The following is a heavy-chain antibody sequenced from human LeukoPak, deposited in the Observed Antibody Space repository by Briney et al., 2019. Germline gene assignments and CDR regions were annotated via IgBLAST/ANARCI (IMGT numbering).Heavy chain of an antibody. CDR3: ARVRYGSGSRRFDP. Sequence: GASVKVSCKASGGTFSSYAISWVRQAPGQGLEWMGGIIPIFGTANYAQKFQGRVTITADESTSTAYMELSSLRSEDTAVYYCARVRYGSGSRRFDPWGQGTLVTVSS. CDR2: IIPIFGTA. D-gene: IGHD3-10*01. V-gene: IGHV1-69*01. CDR1: GGTFSSYA. J-gene: IGHJ5*02.